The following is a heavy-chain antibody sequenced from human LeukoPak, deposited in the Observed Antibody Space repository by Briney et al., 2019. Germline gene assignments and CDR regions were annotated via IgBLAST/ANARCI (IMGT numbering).Heavy chain of an antibody. V-gene: IGHV3-66*01. D-gene: IGHD1-26*01. J-gene: IGHJ4*02. Sequence: GGSLRLSCAASGLIVSNNYMSWVRQAPGKGLEWVSIVYSGGHTYYADSVKGRFTISRDNAKNSLYLQMNSLRAEDTAVYYCARVVGGLLPPGLDYWGQGTLVTVSS. CDR1: GLIVSNNY. CDR3: ARVVGGLLPPGLDY. CDR2: VYSGGHT.